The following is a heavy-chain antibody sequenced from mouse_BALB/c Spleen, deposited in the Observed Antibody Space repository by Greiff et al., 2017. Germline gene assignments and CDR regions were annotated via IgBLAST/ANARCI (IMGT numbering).Heavy chain of an antibody. CDR1: GYSITSDYA. CDR3: ARSRDYAMDY. CDR2: ISYSGST. Sequence: EVQGVESGPGLVKPSQSLSLTCTVTGYSITSDYAWNWIRQFPGNKLEWMGYISYSGSTSYNPSLKSRISITRDTSKNQFFLQLNSVTTEDTATYYCARSRDYAMDYWGQGTSVTVSS. V-gene: IGHV3-2*02. J-gene: IGHJ4*01.